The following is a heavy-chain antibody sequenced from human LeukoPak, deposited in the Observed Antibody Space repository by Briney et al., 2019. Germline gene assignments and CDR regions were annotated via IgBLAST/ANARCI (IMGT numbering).Heavy chain of an antibody. CDR2: IIPIFGTA. V-gene: IGHV1-69*13. D-gene: IGHD2-2*01. J-gene: IGHJ6*04. CDR3: ARDRLFQLPPYYYYGMDV. CDR1: GGTFSSYA. Sequence: ASVKVSYKASGGTFSSYAISWVRQAPGQGLEWMGGIIPIFGTANYAQKFQGRVTITADESTSTAYMELGSLRSEDTAVYYCARDRLFQLPPYYYYGMDVWGKGTTVTVSS.